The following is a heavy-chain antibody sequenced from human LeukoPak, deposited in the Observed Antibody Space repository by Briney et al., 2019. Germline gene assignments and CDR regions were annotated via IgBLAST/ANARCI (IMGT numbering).Heavy chain of an antibody. CDR2: IIPIFGTA. V-gene: IGHV1-69*06. CDR1: GCTFSSYA. D-gene: IGHD2-2*01. CDR3: ARCSSTSCTQQTSGMDV. Sequence: SVKVSCKASGCTFSSYAISWVRQAPGQGLEWMGGIIPIFGTANYAQKFQGRVTITADKSTSTAYMELSSLRSEDTAVYYCARCSSTSCTQQTSGMDVWGQGTTVTVSS. J-gene: IGHJ6*02.